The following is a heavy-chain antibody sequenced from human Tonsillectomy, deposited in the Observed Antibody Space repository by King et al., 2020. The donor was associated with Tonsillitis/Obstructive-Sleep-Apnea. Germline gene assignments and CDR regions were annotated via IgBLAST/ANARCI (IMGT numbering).Heavy chain of an antibody. CDR1: GFTFSSYW. V-gene: IGHV3-7*03. CDR2: IKQDGSEK. J-gene: IGHJ4*02. CDR3: ARGPSYDYVWGSYRIYYFAY. D-gene: IGHD3-16*02. Sequence: QLVQSGGGLVQPGGSLRLSCAASGFTFSSYWMSWVRQAPGKGLEWVANIKQDGSEKYYVDSVKGRFTISRDNAKNSLYLQMNSLRAEDTAVYYCARGPSYDYVWGSYRIYYFAYWGQGTLVTVSS.